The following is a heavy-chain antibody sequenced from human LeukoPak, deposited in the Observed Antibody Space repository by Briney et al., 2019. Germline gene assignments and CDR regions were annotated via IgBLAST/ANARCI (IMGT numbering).Heavy chain of an antibody. V-gene: IGHV3-73*01. CDR1: GFTFSASP. Sequence: GGSLRLSCAASGFTFSASPMHWVRHASGQGLEWVGRIRSRANTYATAYGASVKGRFTISRDDSKNTAYLQMNSLKTEDTAVYYCTSQDCSGGSCYFDYWGQGTLVTVAS. D-gene: IGHD2-15*01. J-gene: IGHJ4*02. CDR2: IRSRANTYAT. CDR3: TSQDCSGGSCYFDY.